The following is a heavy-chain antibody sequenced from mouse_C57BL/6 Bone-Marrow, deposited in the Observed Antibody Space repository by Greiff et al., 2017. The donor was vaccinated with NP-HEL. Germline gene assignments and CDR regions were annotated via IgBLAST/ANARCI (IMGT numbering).Heavy chain of an antibody. CDR2: INPYNGGT. Sequence: LVKPGASVKMSCKASGYTFTDYYMNWVKQSHGKSLEWIGVINPYNGGTSYNQKFKGKATLTVDKSSCTAYMELNSLTSEDSAVYYCASGGLRRPAWFAYWGQGTLVTVSA. J-gene: IGHJ3*01. D-gene: IGHD2-4*01. V-gene: IGHV1-19*01. CDR1: GYTFTDYY. CDR3: ASGGLRRPAWFAY.